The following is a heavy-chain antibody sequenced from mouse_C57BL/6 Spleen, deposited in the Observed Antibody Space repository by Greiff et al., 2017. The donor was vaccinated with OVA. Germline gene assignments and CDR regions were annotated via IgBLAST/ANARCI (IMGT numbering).Heavy chain of an antibody. CDR3: ARGTTVVAKAY. D-gene: IGHD1-1*01. CDR1: GYTSTSYW. J-gene: IGHJ3*01. CDR2: IHPNSGST. Sequence: QVQLQQPGAELVKPGASVKLSCKASGYTSTSYWMHWVKQRPGQGLEWIGMIHPNSGSTNYNEKFKSKATLTVDKSSSTAYMQLSSLTSEDSAVYYCARGTTVVAKAYWGQGTLVTVSA. V-gene: IGHV1-64*01.